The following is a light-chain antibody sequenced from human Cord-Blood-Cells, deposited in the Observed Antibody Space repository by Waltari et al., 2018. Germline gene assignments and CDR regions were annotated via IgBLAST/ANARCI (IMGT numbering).Light chain of an antibody. CDR2: RNN. CDR3: AAWDDSLNGWV. V-gene: IGLV1-44*01. J-gene: IGLJ3*02. CDR1: SSTIGSNP. Sequence: QSVLTQPPSASGTPGQRVTISCSGSSSTIGSNPVNWYQHHTATATNLLIYRNNQRPSGVPDRFSGSKSGNSASLAISGLQSEDEADYYCAAWDDSLNGWVFGGGTKLTVL.